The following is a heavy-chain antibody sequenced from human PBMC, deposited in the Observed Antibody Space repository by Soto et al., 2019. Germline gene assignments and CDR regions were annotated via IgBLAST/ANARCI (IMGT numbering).Heavy chain of an antibody. CDR3: ARDYGWSPYYFDY. CDR2: INAGNGNT. CDR1: GYTFTSYA. V-gene: IGHV1-3*01. J-gene: IGHJ4*02. Sequence: ASVKVSCKASGYTFTSYAMHWVRQAPGQRLEWMGWINAGNGNTKYSQKFQGRVTITRDTSASTAYMELSSLRSEDTAVYYCARDYGWSPYYFDYWGQGTLVTVSS. D-gene: IGHD2-8*02.